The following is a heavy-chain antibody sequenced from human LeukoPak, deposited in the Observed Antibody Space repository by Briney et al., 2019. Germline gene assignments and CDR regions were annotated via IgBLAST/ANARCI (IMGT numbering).Heavy chain of an antibody. J-gene: IGHJ4*02. CDR1: GNYW. CDR2: INSDGSWT. D-gene: IGHD2/OR15-2a*01. V-gene: IGHV3-74*01. Sequence: GGSLRLSCAASGNYWMHWVRQIPGKGLVWVSHINSDGSWTSYADSVKGRFTISKDNAKNTVYLQMNSLRAEDTAVYYCVSFYETYWGRGTLVTVSS. CDR3: VSFYETY.